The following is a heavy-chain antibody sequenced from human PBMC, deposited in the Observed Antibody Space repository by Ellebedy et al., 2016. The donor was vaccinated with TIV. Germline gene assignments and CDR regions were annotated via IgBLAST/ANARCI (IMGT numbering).Heavy chain of an antibody. Sequence: PGGSLRLSCAASGFTFSHYAMSWVRQAPGKGLEWVSTLGVDGDSTYYADSVKGRFTISIDNSKNTLYLQMNSLRVEDTAVYFCAKQPHISSSWYYFDVWGLGTLVTVSS. V-gene: IGHV3-23*01. CDR3: AKQPHISSSWYYFDV. J-gene: IGHJ4*02. CDR1: GFTFSHYA. D-gene: IGHD3-10*01. CDR2: LGVDGDST.